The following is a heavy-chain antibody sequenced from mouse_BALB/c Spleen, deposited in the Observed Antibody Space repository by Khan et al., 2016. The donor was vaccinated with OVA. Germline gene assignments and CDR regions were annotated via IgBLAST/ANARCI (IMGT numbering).Heavy chain of an antibody. Sequence: EVKLVESGGGVVKPGGSLKLSCSASGFTFSSYGMSWVRQTPEKRLEWVATISSGGHYTFYPDSVKGRFTISRDNAKNTPYLPMSSLRSYGTAMYYCARSLVDYYAMDYWGQGTSVTVSS. J-gene: IGHJ4*01. CDR3: ARSLVDYYAMDY. V-gene: IGHV5-9-3*01. CDR2: ISSGGHYT. CDR1: GFTFSSYG. D-gene: IGHD2-2*01.